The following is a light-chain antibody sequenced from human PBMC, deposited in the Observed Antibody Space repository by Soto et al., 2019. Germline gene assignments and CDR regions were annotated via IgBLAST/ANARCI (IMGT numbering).Light chain of an antibody. CDR3: SSFAGSPVV. CDR2: EVS. V-gene: IGLV2-8*01. J-gene: IGLJ2*01. Sequence: QSVLTQPPSASGSPGQSVTITCSGTSSDVGEENYVSWYQQHPGKVPKLILYEVSKRPSGVPDRFSRSRSGNTASLTVSGLQAEDEADYYCSSFAGSPVVFGGGAQLTV. CDR1: SSDVGEENY.